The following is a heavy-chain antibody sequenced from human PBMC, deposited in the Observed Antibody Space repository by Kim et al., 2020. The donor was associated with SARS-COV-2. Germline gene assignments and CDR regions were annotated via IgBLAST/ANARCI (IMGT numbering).Heavy chain of an antibody. J-gene: IGHJ4*02. Sequence: SETLSLTCTVSGGSISSYYWSWIRQPPGKGLEWIGYIYYSGSTNYNPSLKSRVTISVDTSKNQFSLKLSSVTAADTAVYYCARGPWIAVAGTFDYWGQGT. V-gene: IGHV4-59*01. D-gene: IGHD6-19*01. CDR3: ARGPWIAVAGTFDY. CDR1: GGSISSYY. CDR2: IYYSGST.